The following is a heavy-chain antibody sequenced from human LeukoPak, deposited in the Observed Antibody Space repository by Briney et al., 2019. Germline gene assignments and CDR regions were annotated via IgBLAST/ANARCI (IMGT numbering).Heavy chain of an antibody. CDR1: CYTFTCYG. J-gene: IGHJ6*03. V-gene: IGHV1-18*01. CDR2: ISAYNGNT. Sequence: WASVNVSCKSSCYTFTCYGSGWVRQAPGQGLEWMGWISAYNGNTNYAQKLQGRVTMTTDTSTSTAYMELRSLRSDDTAVYYCATDPYYYYMDVRGKGTTVTVSS. CDR3: ATDPYYYYMDV.